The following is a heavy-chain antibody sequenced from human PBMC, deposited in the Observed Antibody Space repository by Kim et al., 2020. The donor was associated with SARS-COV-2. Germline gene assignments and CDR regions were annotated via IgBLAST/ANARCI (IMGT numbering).Heavy chain of an antibody. Sequence: SETLSLTCTVSGGSISSGGYYWSWIRQHPGKGLEWIGYIYYSGSTYYNPSLKSRVTISVDTSKNQFSLKLSSVTAADTAVYYCARDRTGTTSNFDYWGQGTLVTVSS. CDR1: GGSISSGGYY. CDR3: ARDRTGTTSNFDY. J-gene: IGHJ4*02. V-gene: IGHV4-31*03. CDR2: IYYSGST. D-gene: IGHD1-1*01.